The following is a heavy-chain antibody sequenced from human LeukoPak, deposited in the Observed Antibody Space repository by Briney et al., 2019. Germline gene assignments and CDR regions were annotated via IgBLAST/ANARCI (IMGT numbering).Heavy chain of an antibody. D-gene: IGHD2-2*01. J-gene: IGHJ3*02. CDR1: GFTFDDIA. V-gene: IGHV3-9*01. Sequence: SLRLSSALSGFTFDDIAMHWDRQAPGEGLEWVSGTSWNSGSIGYADSVKGRFTSSRDNAKNSLYLQMNSLRAEDTAVYYCARARTVVPAARVGAFDIWGQGTMVTVSS. CDR2: TSWNSGSI. CDR3: ARARTVVPAARVGAFDI.